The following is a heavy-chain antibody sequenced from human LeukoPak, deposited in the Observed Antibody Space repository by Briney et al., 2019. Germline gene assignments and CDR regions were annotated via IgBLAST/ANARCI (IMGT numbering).Heavy chain of an antibody. V-gene: IGHV4-61*05. CDR1: GGSMISSSHY. Sequence: SETLSLTCTVSGGSMISSSHYWGWIRQPPGKGLEWIGYIYYSGSTNYNPSLKSRVTISVDTSKNQFSLKLSSVTAADTAVYYCARHEWNYYRWFDPWGQGTLVTVSS. CDR3: ARHEWNYYRWFDP. D-gene: IGHD3-10*01. J-gene: IGHJ5*02. CDR2: IYYSGST.